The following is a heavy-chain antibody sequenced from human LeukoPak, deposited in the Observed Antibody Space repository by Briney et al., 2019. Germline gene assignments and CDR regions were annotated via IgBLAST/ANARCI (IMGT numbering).Heavy chain of an antibody. Sequence: PGGSLRLSCAASGFTFSSYSMNWVRQAPGKGLEWVSYISSSSSTIYYADSVKGRFTISRDNAKNSLCLQMNSLRAEDTAVYYCAREVGLRLFDYWGQGTLVTVSS. V-gene: IGHV3-48*01. CDR1: GFTFSSYS. D-gene: IGHD1-26*01. CDR2: ISSSSSTI. J-gene: IGHJ4*02. CDR3: AREVGLRLFDY.